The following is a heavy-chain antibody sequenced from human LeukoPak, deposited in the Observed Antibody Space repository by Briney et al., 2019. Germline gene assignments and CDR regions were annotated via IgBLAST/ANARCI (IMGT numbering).Heavy chain of an antibody. J-gene: IGHJ6*02. CDR1: GFTFSSYD. CDR3: ARVGRDYYDSKGMDV. CDR2: IGTAGDT. V-gene: IGHV3-13*01. D-gene: IGHD3-22*01. Sequence: GGSLRLSCAASGFTFSSYDMHWVRRATGKGLEWVSAIGTAGDTYYPGSVKGRFTISRENAKNSLYLQMNSLRAEDTAVYYCARVGRDYYDSKGMDVWGQGTTVTVSS.